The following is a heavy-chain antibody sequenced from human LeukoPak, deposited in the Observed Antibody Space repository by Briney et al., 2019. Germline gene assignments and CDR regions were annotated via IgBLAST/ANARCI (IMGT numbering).Heavy chain of an antibody. D-gene: IGHD2-2*01. V-gene: IGHV3-21*01. CDR2: ISSSSSYI. CDR1: GFTFSSYS. J-gene: IGHJ3*02. Sequence: GGSLRLSCAASGFTFSSYSMNWVRQAPGKGLEWVSCISSSSSYIYYADSVKGRFTISRDNAKNSLYLQMNSLRAEDTAVYYCARVYCSSTSCQYAYDAFDIWGQGTMVTVSS. CDR3: ARVYCSSTSCQYAYDAFDI.